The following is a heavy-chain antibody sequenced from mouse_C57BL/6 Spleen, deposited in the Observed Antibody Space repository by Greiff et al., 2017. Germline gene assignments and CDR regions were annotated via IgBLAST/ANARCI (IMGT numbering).Heavy chain of an antibody. Sequence: EVQVVESGGGLVKPGGSLKLSCAASGFTFSSYAMSWVRQTPEKRLEWVATISDGGSYTNYPDNVKGRFTISRDNAKNNLYLQMSHLKAEDTAMYYCARGGGNYVYWGQGTLVTVSA. V-gene: IGHV5-4*01. CDR3: ARGGGNYVY. CDR1: GFTFSSYA. J-gene: IGHJ3*01. CDR2: ISDGGSYT. D-gene: IGHD2-1*01.